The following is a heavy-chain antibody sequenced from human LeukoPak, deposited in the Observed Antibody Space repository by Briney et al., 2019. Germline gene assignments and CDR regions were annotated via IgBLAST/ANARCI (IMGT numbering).Heavy chain of an antibody. J-gene: IGHJ4*02. D-gene: IGHD6-13*01. V-gene: IGHV3-30*18. CDR3: AKGGIAAGGVWDY. Sequence: GGSLRLSCAASGFTFSSYGMHWVRQAPGKGLEWVAVISYDGSNKYYADSVKGRFTISRDNSKNTLYLQMSSLRAEDTAVYYCAKGGIAAGGVWDYWGQGTLVTVSS. CDR2: ISYDGSNK. CDR1: GFTFSSYG.